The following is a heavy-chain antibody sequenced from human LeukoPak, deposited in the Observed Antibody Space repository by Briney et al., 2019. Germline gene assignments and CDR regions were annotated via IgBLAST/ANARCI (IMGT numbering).Heavy chain of an antibody. CDR3: ARGSDDKYAMDV. CDR2: IYISGST. V-gene: IGHV4-4*07. Sequence: SETLSLTCIVSGGSISTYYWSWIRQPAGKGLEWIGRIYISGSTNYKPSLRSRITMSVDTSKNQFSLKLNSVTAADTAVYYCARGSDDKYAMDVWGQGTTDTVSS. D-gene: IGHD3-3*01. J-gene: IGHJ6*02. CDR1: GGSISTYY.